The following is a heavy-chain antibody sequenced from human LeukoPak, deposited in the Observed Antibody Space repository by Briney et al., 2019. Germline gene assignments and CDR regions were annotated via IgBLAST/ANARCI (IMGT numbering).Heavy chain of an antibody. D-gene: IGHD3-16*01. CDR3: AREARRITFGGVMGY. V-gene: IGHV1-2*02. CDR2: INPNSGGT. J-gene: IGHJ4*02. CDR1: GDTFTSYG. Sequence: VASVKVSCKASGDTFTSYGISWVRQAPGQGLEWMGWINPNSGGTNYAQKFQGRVTMTRDTSISTAYMELSRLRSDDTAVYYCAREARRITFGGVMGYWGQGTLVTVSS.